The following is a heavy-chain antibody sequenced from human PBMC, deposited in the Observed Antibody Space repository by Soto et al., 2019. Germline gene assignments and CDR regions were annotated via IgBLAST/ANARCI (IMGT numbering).Heavy chain of an antibody. J-gene: IGHJ5*02. CDR2: FDPEDGET. D-gene: IGHD1-1*01. V-gene: IGHV1-24*01. CDR1: GYTLTELS. CDR3: ARDNWNDGITNWFDP. Sequence: ASVKVSCKVSGYTLTELSMHWVRQAPGKGLEWMGGFDPEDGETIYAQKFQGRVTMTEDTSTDTAYMELSSLRAEDTAVYYCARDNWNDGITNWFDPWGQGTLVTVSS.